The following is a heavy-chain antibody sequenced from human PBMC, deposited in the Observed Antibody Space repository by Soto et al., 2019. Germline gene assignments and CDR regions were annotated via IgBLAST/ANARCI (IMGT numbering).Heavy chain of an antibody. V-gene: IGHV4-31*03. J-gene: IGHJ6*02. CDR1: GVSISSGGYY. D-gene: IGHD2-2*01. Sequence: TLSLTCTVSGVSISSGGYYWSWIRQHPGKGLEWIGYIYYSGTTYYNPSLKSRVTISVDTSKNQFSLKLSSVTAADTAVYYCTKVVPAPMYGMDVWGQGTTVTVSS. CDR3: TKVVPAPMYGMDV. CDR2: IYYSGTT.